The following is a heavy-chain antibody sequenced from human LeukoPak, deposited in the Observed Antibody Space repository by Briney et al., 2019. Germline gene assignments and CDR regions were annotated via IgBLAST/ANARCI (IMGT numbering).Heavy chain of an antibody. D-gene: IGHD2-2*01. CDR1: GYSFTSYW. V-gene: IGHV5-51*01. CDR2: IYPGDSDT. Sequence: GESLQISCQGSGYSFTSYWIGWVRQMPGKGLEWMGIIYPGDSDTRYSPSFQGQVTISADKSISTAYLQWSSLKASDTAMYYCARTDCSSTSCYGVNWFDPWGQGPLVTVSS. CDR3: ARTDCSSTSCYGVNWFDP. J-gene: IGHJ5*02.